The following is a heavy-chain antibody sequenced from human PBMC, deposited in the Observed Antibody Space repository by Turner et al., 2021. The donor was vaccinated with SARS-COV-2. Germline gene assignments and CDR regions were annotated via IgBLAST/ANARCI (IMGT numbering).Heavy chain of an antibody. V-gene: IGHV4-39*01. CDR3: ERLLNPGSYDYDYYGMDV. CDR1: GRSVRSSNYY. CDR2: IYYSGST. Sequence: QLQLQESGPGLGERSETLSLTCACSGRSVRSSNYYWGWIRHPQGKGLEWIGSIYYSGSTNYNPSVKSRDTISIDSSKNQFSLKLSSVTAADTAVYYCERLLNPGSYDYDYYGMDVWGQGTTVTVSS. D-gene: IGHD3-10*01. J-gene: IGHJ6*02.